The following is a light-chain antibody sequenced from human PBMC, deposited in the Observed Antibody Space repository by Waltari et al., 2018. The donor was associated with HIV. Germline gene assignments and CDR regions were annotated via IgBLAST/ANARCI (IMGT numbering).Light chain of an antibody. Sequence: QSALTQPASASGSPGQSITISCDGFSTDVGSYFFSSWYQQHPGKAPKLLIFEISKRPSGVSNRFSVSKSCSTASLTISGLQAEDEADYYCSAYRSTGTTSVIFGGGTKLTVL. V-gene: IGLV2-14*01. CDR1: STDVGSYFF. CDR3: SAYRSTGTTSVI. CDR2: EIS. J-gene: IGLJ2*01.